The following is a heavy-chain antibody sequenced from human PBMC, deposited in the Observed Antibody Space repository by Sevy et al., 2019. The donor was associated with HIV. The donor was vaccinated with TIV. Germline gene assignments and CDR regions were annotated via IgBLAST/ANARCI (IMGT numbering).Heavy chain of an antibody. V-gene: IGHV2-5*01. CDR1: GFSLSTSGEG. CDR3: ADRGGVHYYDSSGYYTRAEYFEH. J-gene: IGHJ1*01. D-gene: IGHD3-22*01. CDR2: IYWNDDQ. Sequence: SGPTLVKPTQTLTLTCTFSGFSLSTSGEGVGWIRQPPGKALEWLALIYWNDDQRYSPSLKSRLTITKDTSNKQVVLIMTNMDPVETATYYCADRGGVHYYDSSGYYTRAEYFEHWGQGTLVTVSS.